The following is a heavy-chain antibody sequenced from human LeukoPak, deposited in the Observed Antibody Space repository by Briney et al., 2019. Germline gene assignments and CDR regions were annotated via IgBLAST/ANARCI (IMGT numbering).Heavy chain of an antibody. D-gene: IGHD3-10*01. CDR2: IWHDGSHK. CDR1: GFTFSTYG. J-gene: IGHJ4*02. V-gene: IGHV3-33*01. CDR3: ARDIFGSGSYPDY. Sequence: PGGSLRLSCAASGFTFSTYGMHWVRQAPGKGLEWVAIIWHDGSHKYYVDSVKGRFTISRDNSRNTLYLQMNGLRAEDTAVYYCARDIFGSGSYPDYWGQGTLVTVSS.